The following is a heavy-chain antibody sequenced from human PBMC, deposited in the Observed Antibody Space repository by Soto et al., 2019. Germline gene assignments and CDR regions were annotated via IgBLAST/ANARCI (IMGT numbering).Heavy chain of an antibody. V-gene: IGHV3-23*01. CDR2: ISGSGGST. J-gene: IGHJ4*02. Sequence: PGGSLRLSYAASGFNFSSYAMSWVRQAPGKGLEWVSAISGSGGSTYYADSVKGRFTISRDNSKNTLYLQMNSLRAEDTAVYYCAKVGELFPGSYFDYWGQGTLVTVSS. D-gene: IGHD3-10*01. CDR3: AKVGELFPGSYFDY. CDR1: GFNFSSYA.